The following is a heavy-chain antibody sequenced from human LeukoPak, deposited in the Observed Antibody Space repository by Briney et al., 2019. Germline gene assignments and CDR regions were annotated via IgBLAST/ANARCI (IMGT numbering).Heavy chain of an antibody. J-gene: IGHJ5*02. Sequence: SETLSLTCTVSGGPISSYYWSWIRQPAGKGLEWVGRIYIGGSTNYNPSLKSRVTMSVDTSKNQFSLKLSSVTAADTAVYYCARGYSNSGSYVGWFDPWGQGTLVTVSS. V-gene: IGHV4-4*07. CDR2: IYIGGST. CDR1: GGPISSYY. CDR3: ARGYSNSGSYVGWFDP. D-gene: IGHD1-26*01.